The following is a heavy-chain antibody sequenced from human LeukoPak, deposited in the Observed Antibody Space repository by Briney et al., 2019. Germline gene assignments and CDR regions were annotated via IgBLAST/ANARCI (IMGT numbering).Heavy chain of an antibody. CDR2: ISGHNGDV. CDR1: GYTFSNYG. D-gene: IGHD3-10*01. J-gene: IGHJ4*02. V-gene: IGHV1-18*01. CDR3: ARYNSLLRGVTTSDY. Sequence: GASVKVSCKASGYTFSNYGITWVRQAPGQGLEWMGTISGHNGDVNYAQKFQGRVTMTTDTSTTTAYMELRSLRFDDTAVYYCARYNSLLRGVTTSDYWGQGTLVTVSS.